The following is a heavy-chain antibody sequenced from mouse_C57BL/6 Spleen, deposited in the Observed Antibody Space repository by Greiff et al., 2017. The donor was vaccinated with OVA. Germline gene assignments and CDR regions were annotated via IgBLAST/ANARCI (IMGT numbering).Heavy chain of an antibody. Sequence: VQLQQPGAELVKPGASVKLSCKASGYTFTSYWMQWVKQRPGQGLEWIGEIDPSDSYTNYNQKFKGKATLTVDTSSSTAYMQLSSLTSEDSAVYYCARKGNGYYYGSSLDYFGYWGQGTTLTVSS. J-gene: IGHJ2*01. CDR2: IDPSDSYT. CDR3: ARKGNGYYYGSSLDYFGY. V-gene: IGHV1-50*01. CDR1: GYTFTSYW. D-gene: IGHD1-1*01.